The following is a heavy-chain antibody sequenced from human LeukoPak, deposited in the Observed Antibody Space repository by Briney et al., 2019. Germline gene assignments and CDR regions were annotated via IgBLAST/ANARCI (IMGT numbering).Heavy chain of an antibody. D-gene: IGHD2-15*01. CDR2: IYHSGST. CDR1: GYSISSGYY. Sequence: PSETLSLTCTVSGYSISSGYYWGWIRQPPGKGLEWIGSIYHSGSTYYNPSLKSRVTISVDSSKNQFSLKLSSVTAADTAVYYCARRYCTGGSCGLLDYWGQGTLVTVS. J-gene: IGHJ4*02. CDR3: ARRYCTGGSCGLLDY. V-gene: IGHV4-38-2*02.